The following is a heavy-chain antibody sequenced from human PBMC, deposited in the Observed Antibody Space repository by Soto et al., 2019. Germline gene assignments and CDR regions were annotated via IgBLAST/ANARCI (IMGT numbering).Heavy chain of an antibody. CDR1: GYTFTSYG. Sequence: QVQLVQSGPEVKKPGASVKVSCKTSGYTFTSYGISWVRQAPGQGLEWMGWITTDKGKTTYAQKFQGRVTMTTDTSTSTAYMERRSLRSNDTAVSYCATRSPAFDYWGQGTLVTVSS. CDR3: ATRSPAFDY. V-gene: IGHV1-18*01. J-gene: IGHJ4*02. CDR2: ITTDKGKT.